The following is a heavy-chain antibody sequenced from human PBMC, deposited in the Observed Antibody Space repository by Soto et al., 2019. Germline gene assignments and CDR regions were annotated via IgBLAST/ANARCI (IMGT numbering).Heavy chain of an antibody. D-gene: IGHD3-22*01. V-gene: IGHV3-21*01. J-gene: IGHJ4*02. CDR2: ISSSSSYI. CDR3: ARSPYYDSRGYYPFDY. Sequence: PGGSLRLSCAASGFTFSSYSMNWVRQAPGKGLEWVSSISSSSSYIYYADSVKGRFTISRDNAKNSLYLQMNSLRAEDTAVYYCARSPYYDSRGYYPFDYWGQGTLVTVSS. CDR1: GFTFSSYS.